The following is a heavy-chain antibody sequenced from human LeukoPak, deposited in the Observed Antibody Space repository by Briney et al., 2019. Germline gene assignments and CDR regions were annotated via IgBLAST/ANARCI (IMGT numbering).Heavy chain of an antibody. J-gene: IGHJ2*01. CDR3: ARAAPPSAVPQKGYFDL. V-gene: IGHV1-3*01. CDR2: INAGNGNT. D-gene: IGHD2-2*01. Sequence: VSVKVSCKASGYTFTSYAMHWVRQAPGQRLEWMGWINAGNGNTKYSQKFQGRVTITRDTSASTAYMELSSLRSEDTAVYYCARAAPPSAVPQKGYFDLWGRGTLVTVSS. CDR1: GYTFTSYA.